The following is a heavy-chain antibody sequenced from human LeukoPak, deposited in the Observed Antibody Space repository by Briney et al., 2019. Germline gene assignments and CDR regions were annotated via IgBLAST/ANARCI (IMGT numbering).Heavy chain of an antibody. J-gene: IGHJ4*02. CDR3: ARWNGDFDDY. Sequence: ASVKVSCKASGYTFIGYYMHWVRQAPEQGLEWMGWISPNRGDTNYAQKFQGRVTMTRDTSISTAYMELSSLTSDDTAVYYCARWNGDFDDYWGQGTLVTVSS. CDR1: GYTFIGYY. D-gene: IGHD4-17*01. V-gene: IGHV1-2*02. CDR2: ISPNRGDT.